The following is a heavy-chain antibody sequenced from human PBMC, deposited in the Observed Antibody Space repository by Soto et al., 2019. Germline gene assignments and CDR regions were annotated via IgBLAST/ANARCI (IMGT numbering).Heavy chain of an antibody. CDR1: GDSISSYS. Sequence: PSETLSLTCTVSGDSISSYSWSWIRQPPGKGLEWIGNIHYNGNTKYSPSLRSRVTMSVDRSKNQYSLKLSSVTAADTAVYYCASGSGSYLDYWGQGTLVTVSS. D-gene: IGHD3-10*01. V-gene: IGHV4-59*12. CDR2: IHYNGNT. J-gene: IGHJ4*02. CDR3: ASGSGSYLDY.